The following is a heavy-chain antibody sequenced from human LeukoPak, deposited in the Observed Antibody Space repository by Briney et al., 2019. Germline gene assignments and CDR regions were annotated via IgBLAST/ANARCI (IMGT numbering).Heavy chain of an antibody. Sequence: GGSLRLSCAASRFTFSSYAMSWVRQAPGKGLEWVSAISGSGGSTYYADSVKGRFTISRDNSKNTLYLQMNSLRAEDTAVYYCAKGYSDFWSGHYYFDYWGQGTLVTVSS. CDR2: ISGSGGST. CDR1: RFTFSSYA. V-gene: IGHV3-23*01. J-gene: IGHJ4*02. CDR3: AKGYSDFWSGHYYFDY. D-gene: IGHD3-3*01.